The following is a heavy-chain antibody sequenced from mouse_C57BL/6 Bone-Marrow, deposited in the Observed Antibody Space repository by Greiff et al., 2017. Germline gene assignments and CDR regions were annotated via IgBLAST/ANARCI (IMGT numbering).Heavy chain of an antibody. D-gene: IGHD1-1*01. V-gene: IGHV1-9*01. Sequence: QVQLQQYGAELMKPGASVKLSCKATGYTFTGYWIAWVPQRPGHGLEWIGAILPGSGSTNYNEKFKGKATFTADTTSNTADMQLSRLTTEDSAIYDCARGGCGSSYDYAMDYWGQGTSVTVSS. J-gene: IGHJ4*01. CDR2: ILPGSGST. CDR1: GYTFTGYW. CDR3: ARGGCGSSYDYAMDY.